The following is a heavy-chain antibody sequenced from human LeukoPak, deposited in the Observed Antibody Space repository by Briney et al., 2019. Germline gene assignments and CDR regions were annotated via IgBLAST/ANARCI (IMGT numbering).Heavy chain of an antibody. J-gene: IGHJ5*02. CDR3: ATEVLLWFGELPQTGWFDP. D-gene: IGHD3-10*01. CDR1: GGSISSYY. CDR2: IYTSGST. Sequence: PSETLSLTCTVSGGSISSYYWSWIRQPAGKGLEWIGRIYTSGSTNYNPSLKSRVTMSVDTSKNQFSLKLSSVTAADTAVYYCATEVLLWFGELPQTGWFDPWGQGTLVTVSS. V-gene: IGHV4-4*07.